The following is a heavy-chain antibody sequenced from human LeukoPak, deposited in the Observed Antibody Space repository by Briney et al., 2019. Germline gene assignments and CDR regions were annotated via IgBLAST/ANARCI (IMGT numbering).Heavy chain of an antibody. D-gene: IGHD7-27*01. CDR3: ARDFARTGDYHHFDY. J-gene: IGHJ4*02. CDR1: GFTFSSYS. Sequence: GGSLRLSCAASGFTFSSYSMNWVRQAPGKGLEWVSSISSGSSYIYYADSVKGRFTISRDNAMNSLYLQMSSLRAEDTAVYYCARDFARTGDYHHFDYWGQGTLVIVSS. V-gene: IGHV3-21*01. CDR2: ISSGSSYI.